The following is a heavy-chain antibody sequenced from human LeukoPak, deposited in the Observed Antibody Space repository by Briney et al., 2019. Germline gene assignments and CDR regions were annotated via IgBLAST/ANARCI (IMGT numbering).Heavy chain of an antibody. CDR2: INQDGSEK. CDR1: GFSFSSHW. D-gene: IGHD5-24*01. J-gene: IGHJ4*02. Sequence: GGSLRLSCAASGFSFSSHWMSWVRQAPGKGLEWVAHINQDGSEKNNVDSVKGRFTISRDNAKNSLYLQMNSLRAEDTAVYYCARDGVRDGLYFDYWGQGTPVTVSS. V-gene: IGHV3-7*01. CDR3: ARDGVRDGLYFDY.